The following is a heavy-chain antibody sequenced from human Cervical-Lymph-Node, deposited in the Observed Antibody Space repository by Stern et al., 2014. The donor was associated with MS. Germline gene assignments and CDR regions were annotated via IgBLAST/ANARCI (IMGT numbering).Heavy chain of an antibody. Sequence: VQLVESGAEVKKPGASVKVSCKASGYTFTSHDIHWVRQATGQGLEWMGWVNPNSGNTGYAQKFRGIVTMTRDTSITTAYMELSSLRSEDTAVYYCAIAYNYGFFDYWGQGTLVTVSS. CDR3: AIAYNYGFFDY. V-gene: IGHV1-8*01. CDR2: VNPNSGNT. CDR1: GYTFTSHD. D-gene: IGHD5-24*01. J-gene: IGHJ4*02.